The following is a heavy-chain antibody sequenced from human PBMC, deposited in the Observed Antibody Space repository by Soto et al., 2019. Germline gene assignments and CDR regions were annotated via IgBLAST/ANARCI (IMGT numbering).Heavy chain of an antibody. Sequence: ASVKVSCKASGYRFTSSGFSWVRQAPGQGLEWMGWISAYNGNTLYAQKFKGRVTMTTDTSTSTAYMELVSLRSDDTAVYYCATDQYCGSAPGCSALDAWGQGTTVAV. CDR2: ISAYNGNT. CDR1: GYRFTSSG. CDR3: ATDQYCGSAPGCSALDA. J-gene: IGHJ6*02. D-gene: IGHD2-21*01. V-gene: IGHV1-18*04.